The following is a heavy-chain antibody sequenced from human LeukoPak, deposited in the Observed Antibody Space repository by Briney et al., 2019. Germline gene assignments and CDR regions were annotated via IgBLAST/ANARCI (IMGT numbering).Heavy chain of an antibody. CDR2: IYYSGST. D-gene: IGHD3-10*01. Sequence: SETLSLTCTVSGGSISSSSYCWGWIRQPPGKGLEWIGSIYYSGSTYYNPSLKSRVTISVDTSKNQFSLKLRSVTAADTAVYYCARLYGSGSSILDYWGQGTLVTVSS. CDR1: GGSISSSSYC. V-gene: IGHV4-39*07. J-gene: IGHJ4*02. CDR3: ARLYGSGSSILDY.